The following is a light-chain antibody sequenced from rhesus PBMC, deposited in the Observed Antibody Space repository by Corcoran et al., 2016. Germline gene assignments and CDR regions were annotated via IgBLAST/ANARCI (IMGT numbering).Light chain of an antibody. CDR3: QHYYSTPRT. CDR1: QGITND. Sequence: DIQMTQSPSSLSASVGDRVTITCRASQGITNDLAWYQQKPGENPKLLIYEASILQSGIPSRFSGSGSGTDFTLTISSLQSEDFATDYCQHYYSTPRTFGQGTKVEIK. CDR2: EAS. V-gene: IGKV1-25*01. J-gene: IGKJ1*01.